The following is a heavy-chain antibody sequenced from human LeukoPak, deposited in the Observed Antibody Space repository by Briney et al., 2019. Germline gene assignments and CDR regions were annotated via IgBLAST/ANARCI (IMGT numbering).Heavy chain of an antibody. V-gene: IGHV3-23*01. CDR2: ISGSGGGT. CDR1: EFTFSSYA. D-gene: IGHD6-19*01. Sequence: SGGSLRLSCAASEFTFSSYAMSWVRQAPGKGLEWVAAISGSGGGTDYADSVKGRFTISRDNSKNTLYLQMNSLRAEDTAVYYCAKGEQWLVLYFQHWGQGTLVTVSS. J-gene: IGHJ1*01. CDR3: AKGEQWLVLYFQH.